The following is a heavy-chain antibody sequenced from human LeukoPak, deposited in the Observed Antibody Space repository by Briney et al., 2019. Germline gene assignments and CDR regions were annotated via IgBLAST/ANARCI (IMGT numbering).Heavy chain of an antibody. D-gene: IGHD2-15*01. J-gene: IGHJ2*01. V-gene: IGHV4-4*07. CDR1: GGSISSYY. CDR2: IFTSGST. CDR3: ARHKRMYGYFDL. Sequence: SETLSLTCTVSGGSISSYYWSWIRRPAGKGLEWIGRIFTSGSTNYNPSLKSRVTMSVDTSKNQFSLKLSSVTAADTAVYYCARHKRMYGYFDLWGRGTLVTVSS.